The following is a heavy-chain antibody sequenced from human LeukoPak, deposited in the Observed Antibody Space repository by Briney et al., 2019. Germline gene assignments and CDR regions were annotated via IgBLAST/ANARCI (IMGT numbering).Heavy chain of an antibody. CDR2: INHSGST. Sequence: SETLSLTCAGYGGSFSGYYWSWIRQPPGKGLEWIGEINHSGSTNYNPSLKSRVTISVDTSKNQFSLKLSPVTAADTAVYYCARFYDNIYYYYGMDVWGQGTTVTVSS. D-gene: IGHD3-9*01. J-gene: IGHJ6*02. CDR3: ARFYDNIYYYYGMDV. V-gene: IGHV4-34*01. CDR1: GGSFSGYY.